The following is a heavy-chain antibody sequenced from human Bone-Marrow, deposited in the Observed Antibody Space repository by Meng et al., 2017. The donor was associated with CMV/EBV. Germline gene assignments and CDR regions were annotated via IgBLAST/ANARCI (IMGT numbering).Heavy chain of an antibody. Sequence: GGSRRLSCAASGFTFSSYAMHWVRQAPGKGLEWVAVISYDGSNKYYADSVKGRLTISRDNSKNTLYLQMNSLRAEDTAVYYCARDFGWMFSSGWSRSGSLDYWGQGTLVTVSS. J-gene: IGHJ4*02. CDR2: ISYDGSNK. V-gene: IGHV3-30-3*01. D-gene: IGHD6-19*01. CDR1: GFTFSSYA. CDR3: ARDFGWMFSSGWSRSGSLDY.